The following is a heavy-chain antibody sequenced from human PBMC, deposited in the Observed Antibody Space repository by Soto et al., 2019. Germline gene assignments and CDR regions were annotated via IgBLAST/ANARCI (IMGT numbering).Heavy chain of an antibody. CDR2: ISYDGSNK. D-gene: IGHD1-20*01. CDR3: AKMGGKSERYNWNEFDY. J-gene: IGHJ4*02. CDR1: GFTFSSYG. V-gene: IGHV3-30*18. Sequence: GGSLRLSCAASGFTFSSYGMHWVRQAPGKGLEWVAVISYDGSNKYYADSVKGRFTISRDNSKNTLYLQMNSLRAEDTAVYYCAKMGGKSERYNWNEFDYWGQGTLVTVSS.